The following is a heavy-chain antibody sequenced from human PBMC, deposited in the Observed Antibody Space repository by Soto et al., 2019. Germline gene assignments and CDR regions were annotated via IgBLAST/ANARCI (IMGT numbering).Heavy chain of an antibody. D-gene: IGHD2-2*01. CDR1: GGSISSGDYY. CDR3: ARGAVVVPAAMPYNWFDP. CDR2: IYYSGST. J-gene: IGHJ5*02. Sequence: SETLSLTCTVSGGSISSGDYYWSWIRQPPGKGLEWIGYIYYSGSTYYNPSLKSRVTISVDTSKNQFSLKLSSVTAADTAVYYCARGAVVVPAAMPYNWFDPWGQGTLVTVPQ. V-gene: IGHV4-30-4*01.